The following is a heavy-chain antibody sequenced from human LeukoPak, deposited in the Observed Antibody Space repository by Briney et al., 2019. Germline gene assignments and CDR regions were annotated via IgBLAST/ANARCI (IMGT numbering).Heavy chain of an antibody. J-gene: IGHJ5*02. CDR3: AKDMVRIAARPDWFDP. CDR1: EFTFSSYG. V-gene: IGHV3-30*18. Sequence: GGSLRLSCAASEFTFSSYGMHWVRQAPGKGLEWVAVISYDGSNKYYADSVKGRFTISRDNSKNTLYLQMNSLRAEDTAVYYCAKDMVRIAARPDWFDPWGQGTLVTVSP. CDR2: ISYDGSNK. D-gene: IGHD6-6*01.